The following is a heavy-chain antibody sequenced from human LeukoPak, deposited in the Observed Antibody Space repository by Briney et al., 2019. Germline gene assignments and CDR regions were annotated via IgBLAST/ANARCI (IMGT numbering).Heavy chain of an antibody. D-gene: IGHD1-26*01. V-gene: IGHV6-1*01. CDR3: AGTNSGNLEI. CDR1: GYSFSSNSAA. CDR2: TYYRSKWYS. Sequence: SQTLSLTCVISGYSFSSNSAAWNWIRQSPSRGLEWLGRTYYRSKWYSYYAVSVKSRIIINPDTSKNQFSLQLNSVTPEDTAVYYCAGTNSGNLEIWGQGTMVTVSS. J-gene: IGHJ3*02.